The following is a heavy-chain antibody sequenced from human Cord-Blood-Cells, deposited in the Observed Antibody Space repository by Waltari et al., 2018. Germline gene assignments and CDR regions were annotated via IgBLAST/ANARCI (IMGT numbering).Heavy chain of an antibody. J-gene: IGHJ4*02. CDR1: GGSFSGYY. V-gene: IGHV4-34*01. CDR2: INHIGST. Sequence: QVQLQQWGAGLLKPSETLSLTCAVYGGSFSGYYWSWIRQPPGKGLEWIGEINHIGSTNYNPSLKSRVTISVDTSKNQFSLKLSSVTAADTAVYYCARGLREIFGVVIFDYWGQGTLVTVSS. CDR3: ARGLREIFGVVIFDY. D-gene: IGHD3-3*01.